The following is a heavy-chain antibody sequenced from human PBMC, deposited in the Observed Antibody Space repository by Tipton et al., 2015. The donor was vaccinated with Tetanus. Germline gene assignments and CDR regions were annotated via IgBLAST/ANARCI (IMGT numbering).Heavy chain of an antibody. CDR3: VRHLVGAVPKGYSWFDP. V-gene: IGHV1-69*01. Sequence: QSGPEVKRPGSSVKVSCKASGGTYTTHGVTWVRQAPGQRLEWIGGILPKFGTTKYAQKFEDRVTITADESATTAHMELRSLISEDTAMYYCVRHLVGAVPKGYSWFDPWGQGTLVTVSS. D-gene: IGHD5-18*01. J-gene: IGHJ5*02. CDR2: ILPKFGTT. CDR1: GGTYTTHG.